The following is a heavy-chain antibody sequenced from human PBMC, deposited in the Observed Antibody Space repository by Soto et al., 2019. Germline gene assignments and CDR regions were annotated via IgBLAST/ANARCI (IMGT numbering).Heavy chain of an antibody. V-gene: IGHV1-18*01. Sequence: QVQLVQSGAEVKKPGASVKVSCKASGYTFTSYGISWVRQAPGQGLEWMGWISAYNGNTNYEQKLQGRVTMTTDTSTSTAYMELRSLRSDDTVVYYCARGASSWYDAPGAFDYWGQGTLVTVSS. D-gene: IGHD6-13*01. J-gene: IGHJ4*02. CDR1: GYTFTSYG. CDR3: ARGASSWYDAPGAFDY. CDR2: ISAYNGNT.